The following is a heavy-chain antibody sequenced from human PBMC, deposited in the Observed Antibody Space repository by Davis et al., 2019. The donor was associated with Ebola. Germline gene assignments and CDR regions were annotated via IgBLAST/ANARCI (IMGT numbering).Heavy chain of an antibody. CDR1: GGSISSYY. CDR3: ARTSYYYDSSGYHRGAFDI. J-gene: IGHJ3*02. V-gene: IGHV4-59*01. D-gene: IGHD3-22*01. Sequence: SETLSLTCTVSGGSISSYYWSWIRQPPGKGLEWIGYIYYCGSTNYNPSLKSRVTISVDTSKNQFSLKLSSVTAADTAVYYCARTSYYYDSSGYHRGAFDIWGQGTMVTVSS. CDR2: IYYCGST.